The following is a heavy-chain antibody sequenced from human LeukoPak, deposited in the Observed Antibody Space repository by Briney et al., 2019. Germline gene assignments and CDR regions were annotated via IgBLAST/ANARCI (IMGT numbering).Heavy chain of an antibody. D-gene: IGHD2/OR15-2a*01. CDR1: GFSFGGAW. V-gene: IGHV3-15*05. CDR3: TTVTHFYL. CDR2: IQHGGTT. Sequence: GGSLRLSCATSGFSFGGAWLSWVRQAPGKGLEWIGRIQHGGTTHCAAPLSGRFTISRDDSKATLYLHMNNLKTEDTAIYYCTTVTHFYLGGQGILVTVSS. J-gene: IGHJ4*02.